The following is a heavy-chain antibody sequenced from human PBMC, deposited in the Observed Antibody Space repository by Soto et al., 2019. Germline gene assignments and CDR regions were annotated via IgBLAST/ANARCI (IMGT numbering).Heavy chain of an antibody. CDR2: IYYSGST. D-gene: IGHD2-2*01. CDR3: ARDPRTYCSSTSCYDAFDI. Sequence: SETLSLTCTVSCGSISSGDYYWSWIRQPPGKGLEWIGYIYYSGSTYYNPSLKSRVTISVDTSKNQFSLKLSSVTAADTAVYYCARDPRTYCSSTSCYDAFDIWGQGTMVTVSS. J-gene: IGHJ3*02. CDR1: CGSISSGDYY. V-gene: IGHV4-30-4*01.